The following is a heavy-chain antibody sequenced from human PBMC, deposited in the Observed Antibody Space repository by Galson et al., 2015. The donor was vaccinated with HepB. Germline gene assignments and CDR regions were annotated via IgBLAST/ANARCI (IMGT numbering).Heavy chain of an antibody. Sequence: SLRLSCAASGYTFSSYVMHWVRQAPGKGLEWVAAICYDGSNKYYADSVKGRFTIYRDNSKNTLYLQMNSLRVEDTAVYYCAKGYYDSSCPGLAIDYLGQGSLVSVSS. CDR1: GYTFSSYV. CDR3: AKGYYDSSCPGLAIDY. J-gene: IGHJ4*02. CDR2: ICYDGSNK. D-gene: IGHD3-22*01. V-gene: IGHV3-30*18.